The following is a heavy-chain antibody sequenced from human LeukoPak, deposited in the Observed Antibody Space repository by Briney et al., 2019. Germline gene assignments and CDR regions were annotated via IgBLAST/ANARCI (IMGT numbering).Heavy chain of an antibody. CDR1: GGSISSGSYY. Sequence: SETLSLTCTVSGGSISSGSYYWSWIRQPAGKGLEWIGRIYTSGSTNYNPSLKSRVTISVDTSKNQFSLKLSSVTAADTAVYYCARHYYGSGAYYFDYWGQGTLVTVSS. D-gene: IGHD3-10*01. J-gene: IGHJ4*02. V-gene: IGHV4-61*02. CDR3: ARHYYGSGAYYFDY. CDR2: IYTSGST.